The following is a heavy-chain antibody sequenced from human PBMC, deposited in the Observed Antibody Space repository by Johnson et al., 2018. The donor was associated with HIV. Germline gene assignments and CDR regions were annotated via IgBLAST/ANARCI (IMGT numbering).Heavy chain of an antibody. CDR2: ISYDGSNK. CDR1: GFTFSSYA. CDR3: TTYATIITMYVEIKGGAFDI. V-gene: IGHV3-30-3*01. Sequence: QVQLVESGGGVVQPGRSLRLSCAASGFTFSSYAMHWVRQAPGTGLEWVAVISYDGSNKYYADSVKGRFTISRDNSKNTLYLQMNSLTTEDTAVYYCTTYATIITMYVEIKGGAFDIWCQGTMVTVSS. J-gene: IGHJ3*02. D-gene: IGHD3-3*01.